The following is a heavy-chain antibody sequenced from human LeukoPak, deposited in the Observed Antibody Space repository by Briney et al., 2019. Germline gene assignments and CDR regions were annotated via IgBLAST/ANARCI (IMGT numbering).Heavy chain of an antibody. V-gene: IGHV3-21*01. D-gene: IGHD3-3*01. CDR2: ISSSSSYI. Sequence: PGGSLRLSCAVSGFTFSSYEMNWVRQAPGKGLEWVSSISSSSSYIYYADSVKGRFTISRDNAKNSLYLQMNSLRAEDTAVYYCATTTEDDFWSGQVSYYFDYWGQGTLVTVSS. CDR1: GFTFSSYE. CDR3: ATTTEDDFWSGQVSYYFDY. J-gene: IGHJ4*02.